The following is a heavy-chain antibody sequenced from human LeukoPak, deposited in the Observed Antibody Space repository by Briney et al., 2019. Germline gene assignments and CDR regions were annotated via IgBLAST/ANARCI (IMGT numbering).Heavy chain of an antibody. J-gene: IGHJ4*02. CDR1: GGSISSSSYY. Sequence: SETLSLTCTVSGGSISSSSYYWGWIRQPPGKGLEWIGSIYYSGSTYYNPSLKSRVTISVDTSKNQFSLKLSSVTAADTAVYYCAGGEGQYDYWGQGTLVTVSS. CDR2: IYYSGST. D-gene: IGHD2-2*01. CDR3: AGGEGQYDY. V-gene: IGHV4-39*01.